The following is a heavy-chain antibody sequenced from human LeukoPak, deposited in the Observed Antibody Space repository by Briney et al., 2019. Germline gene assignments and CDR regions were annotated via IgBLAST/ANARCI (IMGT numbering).Heavy chain of an antibody. D-gene: IGHD3-3*01. CDR3: ARSYYDFWSGYYTLYFDY. CDR2: INHSGST. J-gene: IGHJ4*02. V-gene: IGHV4-34*01. Sequence: SETLSLTCAVYGGSFSGYYWSWIRQPPGKGLEWIGEINHSGSTNYNPSLKSRVTISVDTSKNQFSLKLSSVTGADTAVYYCARSYYDFWSGYYTLYFDYWGQGTLVTVSS. CDR1: GGSFSGYY.